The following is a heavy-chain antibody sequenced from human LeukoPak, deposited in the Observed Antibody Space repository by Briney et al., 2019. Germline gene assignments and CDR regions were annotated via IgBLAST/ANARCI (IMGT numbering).Heavy chain of an antibody. V-gene: IGHV4-39*01. CDR3: AGPQGGGGASNWFDP. CDR2: IYYSGST. CDR1: GGSISSSSYY. J-gene: IGHJ5*02. D-gene: IGHD1-26*01. Sequence: SETLSLTCTVSGGSISSSSYYWGWIRQPPGKGLEWIGSIYYSGSTYYNPSLKSRITMSVDTSKNQFTLKLSSVPAADTAVYSCAGPQGGGGASNWFDPWGQGTLVTVSS.